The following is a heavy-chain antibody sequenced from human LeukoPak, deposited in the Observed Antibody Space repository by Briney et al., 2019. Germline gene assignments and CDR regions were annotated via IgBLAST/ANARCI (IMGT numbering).Heavy chain of an antibody. CDR1: GFSVSSNY. J-gene: IGHJ4*02. D-gene: IGHD3-10*01. CDR3: TRAHGRITRDAYLDY. V-gene: IGHV3-53*01. CDR2: IYSSGST. Sequence: GGSLRLSCAASGFSVSSNYMRWVRQAPGKGLTWVSVIYSSGSTYYADSVKGRFAISRDDSKNTLHLQMNSLRAEDTAMYYCTRAHGRITRDAYLDYWGQGTLVTVSS.